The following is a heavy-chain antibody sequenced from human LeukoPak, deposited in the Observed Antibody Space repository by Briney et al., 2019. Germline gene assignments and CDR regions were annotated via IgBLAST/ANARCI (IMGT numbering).Heavy chain of an antibody. Sequence: GGSLRLSCAASGFTFSNYAMSWFRQAPGKGLEWISTITDSGITYYADSVKGRFTISRDSSRNTLYLQMNSLRAEDTAVYYCAKRTYSSSGAFDYWGQGTLVTVSS. V-gene: IGHV3-23*01. CDR2: ITDSGIT. CDR1: GFTFSNYA. CDR3: AKRTYSSSGAFDY. J-gene: IGHJ4*02. D-gene: IGHD6-6*01.